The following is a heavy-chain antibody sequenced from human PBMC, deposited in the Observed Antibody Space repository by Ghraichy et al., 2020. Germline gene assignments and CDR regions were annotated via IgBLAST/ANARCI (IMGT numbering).Heavy chain of an antibody. J-gene: IGHJ6*02. V-gene: IGHV3-30-3*01. CDR2: ISYDGSNK. CDR1: GFTFSSYA. CDR3: ARDLRIYDFWSGLKPTYYYYGMDV. Sequence: GGSLRLSCAASGFTFSSYAMHWVRQAPGKGLEWVAVISYDGSNKYYADSVKGRFTISRDNSKNTLYLQMNSLRAEDTAVYYCARDLRIYDFWSGLKPTYYYYGMDVWGQGTTVTVSS. D-gene: IGHD3-3*01.